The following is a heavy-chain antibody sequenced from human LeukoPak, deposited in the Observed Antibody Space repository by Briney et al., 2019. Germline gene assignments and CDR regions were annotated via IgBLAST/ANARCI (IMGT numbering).Heavy chain of an antibody. J-gene: IGHJ5*02. CDR3: ARAREQRNWFDP. CDR2: IYTSGST. CDR1: GGSISSGSYY. D-gene: IGHD6-25*01. Sequence: SQTLSLTCTVSGGSISSGSYYWSWIRQPAGKGLEWIGRIYTSGSTNYNYSLKSRVTMSVDTSKNQFSLKLSSVSAADTAVYYCARAREQRNWFDPWGQGTLVTVSS. V-gene: IGHV4-61*02.